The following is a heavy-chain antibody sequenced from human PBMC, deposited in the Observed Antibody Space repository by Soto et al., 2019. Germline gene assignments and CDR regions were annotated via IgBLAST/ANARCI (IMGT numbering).Heavy chain of an antibody. D-gene: IGHD3-9*01. J-gene: IGHJ5*02. CDR2: IYYSGST. CDR3: ARDRLANWFDP. V-gene: IGHV4-59*01. Sequence: SETLSLTCTVSGGSISTYYWSWIRQPPGKGLEWIGYIYYSGSTNYDPSLKSRVTISLDTSKNQFSLKLSSVTAADTAVYYCARDRLANWFDPWGQGTLVTVSS. CDR1: GGSISTYY.